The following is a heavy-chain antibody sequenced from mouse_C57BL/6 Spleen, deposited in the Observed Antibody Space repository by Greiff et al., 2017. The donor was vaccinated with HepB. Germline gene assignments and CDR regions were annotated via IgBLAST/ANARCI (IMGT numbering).Heavy chain of an antibody. V-gene: IGHV5-9-1*02. CDR3: TREVYDYDTLFAY. Sequence: EVKLMESGEGLVKPGGSLKLSCAASGFTFSSYAMSWVRQTPEKRLEWVAYISSGGDYIYYADTVKGRFTISRDNARNTLYLQMSSLKSEDTAIYYCTREVYDYDTLFAYWGQGTLVTVSA. CDR2: ISSGGDYI. CDR1: GFTFSSYA. D-gene: IGHD2-4*01. J-gene: IGHJ3*01.